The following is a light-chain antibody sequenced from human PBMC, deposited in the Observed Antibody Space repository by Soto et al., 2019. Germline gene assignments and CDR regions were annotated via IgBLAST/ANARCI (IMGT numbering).Light chain of an antibody. CDR2: DVS. Sequence: QSALTQPASVSGSPGQSITISCTGSSSDIGGYNYVSWYQQYPGKAPKLILYDVSYRPSGVSSRFSGSKSANTASLTVSGLQAEDEAEYYCSSYTTINTVTVFGGGTKVTVL. V-gene: IGLV2-14*01. CDR3: SSYTTINTVTV. CDR1: SSDIGGYNY. J-gene: IGLJ3*02.